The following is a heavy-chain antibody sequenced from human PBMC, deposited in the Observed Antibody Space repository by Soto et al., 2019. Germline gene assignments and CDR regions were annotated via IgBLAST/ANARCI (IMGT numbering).Heavy chain of an antibody. CDR2: IESKIDGGAA. J-gene: IGHJ6*02. CDR1: GFSFSNAW. CDR3: TDGMDV. V-gene: IGHV3-15*07. Sequence: EVQLVESGGDLVKPGGSLRLSCAASGFSFSNAWMNWVRQAPGKGLEWVGRIESKIDGGAADYAAPVKGRFTISRDDSKNMLYLQMNSLKSEDTAVYYCTDGMDVWGQGTTVTVSS.